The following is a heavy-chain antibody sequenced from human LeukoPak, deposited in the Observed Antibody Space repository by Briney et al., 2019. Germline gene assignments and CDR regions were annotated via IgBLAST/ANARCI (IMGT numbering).Heavy chain of an antibody. V-gene: IGHV4-30-4*01. D-gene: IGHD2-21*02. CDR2: IYYSGST. CDR1: GGSISSGDYY. J-gene: IGHJ2*01. CDR3: VRNDPGGDNPLWYFDL. Sequence: PSQTLSLTCTVSGGSISSGDYYWSWIRQPPGKGLEWIGYIYYSGSTYYNPSLKSRVTISVDTSKNQFSLKLSSVTAADTAVYYCVRNDPGGDNPLWYFDLWGRGTLVTVSS.